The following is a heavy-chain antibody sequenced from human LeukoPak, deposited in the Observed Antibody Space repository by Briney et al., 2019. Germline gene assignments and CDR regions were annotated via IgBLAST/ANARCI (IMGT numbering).Heavy chain of an antibody. CDR1: RFTFSNYC. CDR3: ARDRSSWSPFYYFDY. CDR2: IWFDGSNK. V-gene: IGHV3-33*01. J-gene: IGHJ4*02. D-gene: IGHD6-13*01. Sequence: PGRSLRLSCAASRFTFSNYCMHWVRQAPGNGLEWVAVIWFDGSNKYYADSVKGRFTISRDNSKNTLFLLMNGLRAEDTAVYYCARDRSSWSPFYYFDYWGRGTLVTVSS.